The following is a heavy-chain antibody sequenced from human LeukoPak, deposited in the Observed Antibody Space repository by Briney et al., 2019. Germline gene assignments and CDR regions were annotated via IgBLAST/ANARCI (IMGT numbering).Heavy chain of an antibody. CDR1: GGSISSYY. CDR3: ARGADGTYYYGSGRYLLFRYFDY. Sequence: SETLSLTCTVSGGSISSYYWSWIRQPPGKGLEWIGYIYYSGSTYYNPSLKSRVTISVDTSKNQFSLKLSSVTAADTAVYYCARGADGTYYYGSGRYLLFRYFDYWGQGTLVTVSS. CDR2: IYYSGST. V-gene: IGHV4-59*01. J-gene: IGHJ4*02. D-gene: IGHD3-10*01.